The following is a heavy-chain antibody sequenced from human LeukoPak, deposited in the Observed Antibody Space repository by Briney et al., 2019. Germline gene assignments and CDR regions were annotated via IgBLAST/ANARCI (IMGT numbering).Heavy chain of an antibody. D-gene: IGHD1-14*01. CDR3: AKVRTYFYHGLDV. J-gene: IGHJ6*02. CDR2: ISGTTSGT. V-gene: IGHV3-23*01. CDR1: GFTFSSCA. Sequence: GGSLRLSCAASGFTFSSCAMSWVRQAPGKGLEWVSGISGTTSGTYYADSVKGRFTISRDNSKNTLFLQVNSLRAEDTAVYYCAKVRTYFYHGLDVWGQGTTVTVSS.